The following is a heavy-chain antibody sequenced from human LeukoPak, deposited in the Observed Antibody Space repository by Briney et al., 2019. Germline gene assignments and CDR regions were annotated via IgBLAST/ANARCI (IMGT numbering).Heavy chain of an antibody. D-gene: IGHD5-12*01. J-gene: IGHJ4*02. Sequence: GESLKTSCRGFGYTFANSWIGWVRQMPEKGLDWMGIIYPADSDTRYSPSFQGQVTISADKSISTAYLQWNSLKASDTAMYYCARSGYSGYEGDYWGQGTLVTVSS. CDR3: ARSGYSGYEGDY. V-gene: IGHV5-51*01. CDR2: IYPADSDT. CDR1: GYTFANSW.